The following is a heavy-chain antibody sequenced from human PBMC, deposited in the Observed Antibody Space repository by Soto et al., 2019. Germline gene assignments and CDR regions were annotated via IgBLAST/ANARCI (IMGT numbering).Heavy chain of an antibody. CDR1: GFSLTTRGVG. CDR2: IYWDDDK. J-gene: IGHJ5*02. D-gene: IGHD3-16*01. CDR3: AHIPNYYQYDWFDP. Sequence: QITLKGSGPTLMKPTQTLTLTCTFSGFSLTTRGVGVGWIRQPPGKALECLALIYWDDDKRYSPSLQSRLSITKDTSKNQVVLTMTNVDPVDTATYYCAHIPNYYQYDWFDPWGQGTLVSVSS. V-gene: IGHV2-5*02.